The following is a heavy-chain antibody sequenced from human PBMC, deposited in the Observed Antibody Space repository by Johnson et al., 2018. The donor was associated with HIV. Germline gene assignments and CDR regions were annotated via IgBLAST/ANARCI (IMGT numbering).Heavy chain of an antibody. J-gene: IGHJ3*01. CDR1: GLSVSYGY. Sequence: VQLVESGGGVVQPGGSLRLSCAASGLSVSYGYMTWVRQAPGKGLEWVSVIYSGGNTYYTDSVKGRFTISRDNSDNTMYLQMNSLRDEDTAVYYCARAPHDAFDVWGQGTMVTVSS. CDR3: ARAPHDAFDV. V-gene: IGHV3-53*01. CDR2: IYSGGNT.